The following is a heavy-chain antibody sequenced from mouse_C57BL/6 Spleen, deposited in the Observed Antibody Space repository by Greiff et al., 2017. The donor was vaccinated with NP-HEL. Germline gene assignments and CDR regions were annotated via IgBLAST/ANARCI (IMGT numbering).Heavy chain of an antibody. CDR1: GYSITSGYY. V-gene: IGHV3-6*01. D-gene: IGHD2-3*01. Sequence: EVQLQQSEPGLVKPSQSLSLTCSVTGYSITSGYYWNWIRQFPGNKLEWMGYISYDGSNNYNPSLKNRISITRDTSKNQFFLKLNSVTTEDTATYYCARDGYYYFDYWGQGTTLTVSS. CDR3: ARDGYYYFDY. CDR2: ISYDGSN. J-gene: IGHJ2*01.